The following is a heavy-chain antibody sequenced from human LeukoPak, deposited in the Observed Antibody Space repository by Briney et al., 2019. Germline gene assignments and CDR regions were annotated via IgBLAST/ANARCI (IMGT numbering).Heavy chain of an antibody. D-gene: IGHD6-13*01. CDR1: GFTFSSYS. CDR3: ASVIAAAGTS. Sequence: GGSLRLSCAASGFTFSSYSMNWVRQAPGRGLEWVSSISSSSSYIYYADSVKGRFTISRDNAKNSLYLQMNSLRAEDTAVYYCASVIAAAGTSWGQGTLVTVSS. CDR2: ISSSSSYI. V-gene: IGHV3-21*01. J-gene: IGHJ4*02.